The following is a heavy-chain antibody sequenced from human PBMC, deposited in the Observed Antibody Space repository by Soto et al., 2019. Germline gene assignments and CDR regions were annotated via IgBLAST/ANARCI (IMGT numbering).Heavy chain of an antibody. J-gene: IGHJ4*02. V-gene: IGHV1-3*01. CDR3: ARDLPAARPLPGY. Sequence: ASVKVSCKASGYTFTSYAMHWVRQPPGQRLEWMGWINAGNGNTKYSQKFQGRVTITRDTSASTAYMELSSLRSEDTAVYYCARDLPAARPLPGYWGQGTLVTVSS. CDR2: INAGNGNT. D-gene: IGHD6-6*01. CDR1: GYTFTSYA.